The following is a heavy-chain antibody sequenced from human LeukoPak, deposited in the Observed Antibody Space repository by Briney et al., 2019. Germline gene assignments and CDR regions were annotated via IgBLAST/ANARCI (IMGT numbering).Heavy chain of an antibody. Sequence: ASVKVSCKASGYTFTSYDINWVRQATGQGLEWMGWMNPNSGNTGYAQKFQGRVTMTRNTSISTAYMELSSLRSEDTAVYYCARGIPPSSGWYYYYYYYGMDVWGQGITVTVSS. V-gene: IGHV1-8*01. J-gene: IGHJ6*02. CDR3: ARGIPPSSGWYYYYYYYGMDV. D-gene: IGHD6-19*01. CDR1: GYTFTSYD. CDR2: MNPNSGNT.